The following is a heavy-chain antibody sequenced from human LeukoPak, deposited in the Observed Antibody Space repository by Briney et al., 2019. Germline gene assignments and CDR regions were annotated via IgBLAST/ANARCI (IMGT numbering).Heavy chain of an antibody. J-gene: IGHJ4*02. D-gene: IGHD3-10*01. V-gene: IGHV3-21*01. CDR3: ARDYGSGSYPPGY. Sequence: PGGSLRLSCAASGSTFSSYSMNWVRQAPGKGLEWVSSISSSSSYIYYADSVKGRFTISRDNAKNSLYLQMNSLRAEDTAVYYCARDYGSGSYPPGYWGQGTLVTVSS. CDR1: GSTFSSYS. CDR2: ISSSSSYI.